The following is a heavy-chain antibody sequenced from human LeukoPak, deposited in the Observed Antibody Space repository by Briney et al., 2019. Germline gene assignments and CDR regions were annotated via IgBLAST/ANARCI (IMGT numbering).Heavy chain of an antibody. D-gene: IGHD3-16*02. CDR3: ARDRSSYYYYYMDV. CDR1: GGSINNYY. V-gene: IGHV4-59*01. J-gene: IGHJ6*03. CDR2: IYYSGST. Sequence: PSETLSLTCTVSGGSINNYYWSWIRQPPGKGLEWIGYIYYSGSTNYNPSLKSRVTISVDTSKNQFSLKLSSVTAADTAVYYCARDRSSYYYYYMDVWGNGTTVTVSS.